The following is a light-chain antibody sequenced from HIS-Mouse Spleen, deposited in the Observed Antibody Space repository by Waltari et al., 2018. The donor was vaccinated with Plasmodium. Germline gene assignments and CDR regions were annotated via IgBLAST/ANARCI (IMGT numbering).Light chain of an antibody. CDR3: QQYNSYSWT. CDR1: QSISSW. Sequence: DIQLTQSPSTLSASVGDRVTITCRASQSISSWLAWYQQKPGKVPKLLIYKASSLESGVPSRFGGSGSGTKFTLTISSLQLDDFATYYCQQYNSYSWTFGQGTKVEIK. CDR2: KAS. J-gene: IGKJ1*01. V-gene: IGKV1-5*03.